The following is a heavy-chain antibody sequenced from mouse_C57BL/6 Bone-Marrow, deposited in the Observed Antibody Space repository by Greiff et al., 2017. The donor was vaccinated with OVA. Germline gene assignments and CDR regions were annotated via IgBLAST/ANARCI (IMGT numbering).Heavy chain of an antibody. CDR2: IYPRSGNT. CDR3: ARNITTDAMDY. V-gene: IGHV1-81*01. D-gene: IGHD1-2*01. J-gene: IGHJ4*01. Sequence: QVQLQQSGAELARPGASVKLSCKASGYTFTSYGISWVKQRTGQGLEWIGEIYPRSGNTYYNEKFKGKATLTADNSSSTAYMELRSLTSEDSAVYFCARNITTDAMDYWGQGTSVTVSS. CDR1: GYTFTSYG.